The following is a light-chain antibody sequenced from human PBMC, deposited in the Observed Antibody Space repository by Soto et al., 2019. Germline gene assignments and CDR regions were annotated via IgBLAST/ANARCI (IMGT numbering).Light chain of an antibody. CDR2: AAS. V-gene: IGKV1-12*01. CDR1: QDISRW. CDR3: QQANSFPLT. J-gene: IGKJ4*01. Sequence: DIPMTQTPSSVSASVGDSVTITCRASQDISRWLAWYQQKPGKAPNLLIYAASTLQSGVPSRFSGSGSGTDFTLTISSLQPEDFATYYCQQANSFPLTFGGGTKVEIK.